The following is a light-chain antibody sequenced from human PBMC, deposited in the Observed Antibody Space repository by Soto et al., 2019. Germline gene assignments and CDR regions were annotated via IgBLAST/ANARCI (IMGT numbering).Light chain of an antibody. Sequence: IVLTQSPGTLSLSPGERATLSCRASQSVNSIYLTWYQQKPGQAPRLLIYGASSRATDIPDRFSGSGSGTDFTLTISRLQPEDFAVYYCQHYCSSLYTFGQGTKLEIK. CDR1: QSVNSIY. CDR3: QHYCSSLYT. V-gene: IGKV3-20*01. J-gene: IGKJ2*01. CDR2: GAS.